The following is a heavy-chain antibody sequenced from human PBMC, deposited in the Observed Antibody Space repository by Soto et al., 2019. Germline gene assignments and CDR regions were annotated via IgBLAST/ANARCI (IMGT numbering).Heavy chain of an antibody. Sequence: QVQLVQSGAEVKKPGSSVKVSCKASGGTFSSYAISWVLQAPGQGLEWMGGIIPIFGTANYAPKFQGRVTITADESTSTAYMELSSLRSEDTAVYYCAREGQTTVTTEFDYWGQGTLVTVSS. CDR1: GGTFSSYA. J-gene: IGHJ4*02. CDR2: IIPIFGTA. D-gene: IGHD4-17*01. V-gene: IGHV1-69*12. CDR3: AREGQTTVTTEFDY.